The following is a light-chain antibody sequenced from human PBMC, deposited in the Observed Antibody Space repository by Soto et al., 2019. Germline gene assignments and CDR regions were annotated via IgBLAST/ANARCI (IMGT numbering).Light chain of an antibody. J-gene: IGKJ5*01. V-gene: IGKV1-8*01. Sequence: AIMITQAPSSFSASTGDRVTITCRANQCISIYLAWYPQKPGKAPKLLIYAASTLQSGVPSRFSGSGSGRDFTLIIRCLQFVVFATYYGQQYSSYPRITFGQRTRLEI. CDR3: QQYSSYPRIT. CDR1: QCISIY. CDR2: AAS.